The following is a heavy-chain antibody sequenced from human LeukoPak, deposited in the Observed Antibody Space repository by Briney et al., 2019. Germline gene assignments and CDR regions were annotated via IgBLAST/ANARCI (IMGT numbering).Heavy chain of an antibody. J-gene: IGHJ4*02. V-gene: IGHV4-59*08. Sequence: PSETLSLTCTVSGGSISSYYWSWIRQPPGKGLEWIGSLYNSGSTNYNPSLNSRVMILVDTSKNLFSLKLSSVTAADMAIYYCAGGAQWLAHDYWGQGTLVTVSS. CDR1: GGSISSYY. D-gene: IGHD6-19*01. CDR3: AGGAQWLAHDY. CDR2: LYNSGST.